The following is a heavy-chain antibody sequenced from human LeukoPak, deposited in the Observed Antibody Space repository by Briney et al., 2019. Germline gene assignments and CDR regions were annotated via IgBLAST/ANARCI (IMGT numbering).Heavy chain of an antibody. Sequence: SETLSLTCAVYGGSFSGYYWSWIRQPPGKGLEWIGEINHSGSTNYNPSLKSRVTISVDTSKNQFSLKLSSVTAADTAVYYCARATYYYGSGSYHPPSYFDYWGQGTLVTVSS. D-gene: IGHD3-10*01. CDR2: INHSGST. CDR1: GGSFSGYY. CDR3: ARATYYYGSGSYHPPSYFDY. J-gene: IGHJ4*02. V-gene: IGHV4-34*01.